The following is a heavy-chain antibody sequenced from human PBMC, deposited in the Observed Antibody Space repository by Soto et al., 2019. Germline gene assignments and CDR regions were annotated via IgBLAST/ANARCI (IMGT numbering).Heavy chain of an antibody. CDR1: GDSFTSYW. V-gene: IGHV5-51*01. CDR2: IYPGDSDT. J-gene: IGHJ6*02. Sequence: PGQSLKISCKGSGDSFTSYWIGWVRQMPGKGLEWMGIIYPGDSDTRYSPSFQGQVTIPADKSISTAYLQWSSLKDSDPAMYYCARHEVRRLWLVLQYYYYGMHVPRPAPTCTVSS. D-gene: IGHD6-19*01. CDR3: ARHEVRRLWLVLQYYYYGMHV.